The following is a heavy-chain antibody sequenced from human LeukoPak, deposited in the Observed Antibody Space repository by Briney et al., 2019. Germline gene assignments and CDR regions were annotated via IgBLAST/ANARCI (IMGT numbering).Heavy chain of an antibody. CDR3: ARGDYGDRGYFGY. CDR1: GFTFSSYA. J-gene: IGHJ4*02. CDR2: ISYDGSNK. Sequence: GGSLRLSCAASGFTFSSYAMHWVRQAPGKGLEWVAVISYDGSNKYYADSVKDRFTISRDNSKNTLYLQMNSLRAEDTAVYYCARGDYGDRGYFGYWGQGTLVTVSS. D-gene: IGHD4-17*01. V-gene: IGHV3-30*04.